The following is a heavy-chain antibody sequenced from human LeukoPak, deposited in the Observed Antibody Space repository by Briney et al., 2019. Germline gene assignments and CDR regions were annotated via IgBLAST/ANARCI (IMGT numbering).Heavy chain of an antibody. CDR1: GGSISSANHF. CDR2: IHYDGRA. Sequence: QPSQTLSLTCTVSGGSISSANHFWSWVRQSPGEGLEWIGYIHYDGRAHYNPSLKSRVTMSVDTSKNQFSLKLSSVTAADTAVYYCARDTRYYDILTGYYYAEYFQHWGQGTLVTVSS. D-gene: IGHD3-9*01. V-gene: IGHV4-30-4*08. CDR3: ARDTRYYDILTGYYYAEYFQH. J-gene: IGHJ1*01.